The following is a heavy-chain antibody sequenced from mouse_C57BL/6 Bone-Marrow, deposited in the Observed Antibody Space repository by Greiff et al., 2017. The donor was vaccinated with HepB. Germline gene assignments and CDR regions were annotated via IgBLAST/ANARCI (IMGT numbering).Heavy chain of an antibody. Sequence: EVKLQESGPGLVKPSQSLSLTCSVTGYSITSGYYWNWIRQFPGNKLEWMGYISYDGSNNSNPSLKNRISITRDTSKNQFFLKLNSVTTEDTATYYCARRGSSYVWYFDVWGTGTTVTVSS. CDR2: ISYDGSN. J-gene: IGHJ1*03. CDR3: ARRGSSYVWYFDV. V-gene: IGHV3-6*01. CDR1: GYSITSGYY. D-gene: IGHD1-1*01.